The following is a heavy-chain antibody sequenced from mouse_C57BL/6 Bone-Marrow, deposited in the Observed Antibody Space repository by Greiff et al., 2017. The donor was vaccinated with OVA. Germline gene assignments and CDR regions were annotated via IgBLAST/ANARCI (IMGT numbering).Heavy chain of an antibody. V-gene: IGHV5-17*01. Sequence: EVKVVASGGGLVKPGGSLKLSCAASGFTFSDSGLHWVRPAPEHGLALVAYISSGSSTIYYADTVKGRFTISRDNAKNTLFLQMTSLRSEDTAMYYCARLGIYYGNYSWYFDVWGTGTTVTVSS. D-gene: IGHD2-1*01. CDR1: GFTFSDSG. CDR3: ARLGIYYGNYSWYFDV. CDR2: ISSGSSTI. J-gene: IGHJ1*03.